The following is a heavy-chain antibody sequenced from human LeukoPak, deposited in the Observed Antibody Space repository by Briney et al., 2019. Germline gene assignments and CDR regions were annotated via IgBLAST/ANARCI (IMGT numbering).Heavy chain of an antibody. CDR3: AKVFGGAYDFWSGYYNYFDY. CDR1: GFTFSSYA. D-gene: IGHD3-3*01. Sequence: GGSLRLSCAASGFTFSSYAMSWVRQAPGKGLEWVSAISGSGGSTYYADSVKGRFTISRDNSKNTLYLQMNSLRAEDTAVYYCAKVFGGAYDFWSGYYNYFDYWGQGTLVTVSS. J-gene: IGHJ4*02. V-gene: IGHV3-23*01. CDR2: ISGSGGST.